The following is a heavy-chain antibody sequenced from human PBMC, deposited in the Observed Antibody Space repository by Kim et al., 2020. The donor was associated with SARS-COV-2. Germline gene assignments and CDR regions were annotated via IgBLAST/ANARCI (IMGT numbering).Heavy chain of an antibody. CDR3: ARVNLVWYSGSYLFDY. Sequence: SLKSRVTISVDTSKNQFSLKLSSVTAADTAVYYCARVNLVWYSGSYLFDYWGQGTLVTVSS. J-gene: IGHJ4*02. V-gene: IGHV4-34*01. D-gene: IGHD1-26*01.